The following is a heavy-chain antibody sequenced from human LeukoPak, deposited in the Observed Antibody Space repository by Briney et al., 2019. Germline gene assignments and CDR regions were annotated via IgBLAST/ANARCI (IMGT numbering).Heavy chain of an antibody. CDR1: GFTFSSYG. D-gene: IGHD3-10*01. Sequence: GGSLRLSCVASGFTFSSYGIHWVRQARGRGLEGVAFIRYDGSKKDYADSVKGRLTISRDNSKNTLYLQMNSLRAEDTAVYYCAKDPRRMVRGVISYSFDYWGQGTLVTVSS. CDR2: IRYDGSKK. CDR3: AKDPRRMVRGVISYSFDY. V-gene: IGHV3-30*02. J-gene: IGHJ4*02.